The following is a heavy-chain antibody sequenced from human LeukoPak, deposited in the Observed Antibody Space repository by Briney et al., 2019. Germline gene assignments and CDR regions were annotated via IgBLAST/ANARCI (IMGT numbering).Heavy chain of an antibody. V-gene: IGHV3-15*01. Sequence: GGSLRLSCAASGFTFISAWMSWVRQAPGKGLEWVGRVKSKSNGATTDYAAPVKGRFTISRDDSKNTVYLQMNSLKTEDTAVYYCAGPIYEAVEQWGQGTLVTVSS. CDR2: VKSKSNGATT. CDR1: GFTFISAW. D-gene: IGHD3-3*01. J-gene: IGHJ4*02. CDR3: AGPIYEAVEQ.